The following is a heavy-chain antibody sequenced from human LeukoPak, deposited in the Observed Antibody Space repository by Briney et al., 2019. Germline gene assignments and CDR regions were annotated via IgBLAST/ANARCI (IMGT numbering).Heavy chain of an antibody. D-gene: IGHD6-6*01. CDR3: ARENRIAARPFDY. J-gene: IGHJ4*02. V-gene: IGHV4-34*01. CDR1: GGSFSGYY. Sequence: TPSETLSLTCAVYGGSFSGYYWSWIRQPPGKGLEWIGEINHSGSTNYNPSLKSRVTISVDTSKNQFSLKLSSVTAADTAVYYCARENRIAARPFDYWGQGALVTVSS. CDR2: INHSGST.